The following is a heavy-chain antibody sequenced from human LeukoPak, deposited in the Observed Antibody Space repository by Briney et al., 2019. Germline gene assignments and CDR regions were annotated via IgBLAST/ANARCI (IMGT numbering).Heavy chain of an antibody. D-gene: IGHD3-10*01. Sequence: GGSLRLSCAASGFTFSRYWMTWVRQAPGKGLEWVANIKHDGSEKYYLDSVKGRFSISRDNAKNSLYLQMNSLRAEDTAVYYCARVGLGVGSGRKASGFDPWGQGTLVTVSS. CDR1: GFTFSRYW. CDR3: ARVGLGVGSGRKASGFDP. CDR2: IKHDGSEK. V-gene: IGHV3-7*01. J-gene: IGHJ5*02.